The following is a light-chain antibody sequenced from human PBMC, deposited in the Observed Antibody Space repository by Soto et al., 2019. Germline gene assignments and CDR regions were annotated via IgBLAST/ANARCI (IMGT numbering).Light chain of an antibody. J-gene: IGKJ1*01. CDR2: GAS. V-gene: IGKV3-15*01. CDR1: QSVSSN. CDR3: QQYDNWPWT. Sequence: IVMTQYPATLSVSPGERATLSCRAIQSVSSNLAWYQQKPGRARRILIYGASRRATGFPARFSGSGYGTDFTLTISSLQSEDFAVYYCQQYDNWPWTVGPGTQVEI.